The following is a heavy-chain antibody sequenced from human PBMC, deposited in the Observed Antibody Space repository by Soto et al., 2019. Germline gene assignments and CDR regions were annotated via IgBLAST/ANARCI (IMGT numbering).Heavy chain of an antibody. CDR3: ARDKITGLFDY. Sequence: PSETLSLTCAVSGGPIRAYHWTWIRQPPGKGLEWIGEILHSGSTKYNPSLKSRVTISVDTSKNQFSLKLTSVTAADTAVYYCARDKITGLFDYWGQGTLVTVSS. J-gene: IGHJ4*02. CDR2: ILHSGST. D-gene: IGHD2-8*02. V-gene: IGHV4-34*12. CDR1: GGPIRAYH.